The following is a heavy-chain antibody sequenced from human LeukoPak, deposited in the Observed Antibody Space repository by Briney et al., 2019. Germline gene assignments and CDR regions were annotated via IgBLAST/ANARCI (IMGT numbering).Heavy chain of an antibody. Sequence: PGGSLRLSCVVSGFTFSGNHMNWVRQAPGKGLEWVSVIYSDWDTYYADSVKGRFTISRDNSKNTLYLQMNSLKPEDTAVYYCVRDPRDGYGHFDYWGQGTLVTVSS. J-gene: IGHJ4*02. D-gene: IGHD5-24*01. CDR2: IYSDWDT. CDR1: GFTFSGNH. CDR3: VRDPRDGYGHFDY. V-gene: IGHV3-66*02.